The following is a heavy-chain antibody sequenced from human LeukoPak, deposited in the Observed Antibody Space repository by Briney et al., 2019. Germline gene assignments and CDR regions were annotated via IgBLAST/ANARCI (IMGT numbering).Heavy chain of an antibody. J-gene: IGHJ4*02. V-gene: IGHV3-23*01. Sequence: GGSLRLSCVASGFTFSSDAMSWVRQAPGKGLEWVSSISASGGNTYYADSVQGRFTISRDNSKNTLYLQMNSLRAEDTVVFYCAKGDRSGSYSYFDYWGQGNPGHRLL. CDR1: GFTFSSDA. CDR3: AKGDRSGSYSYFDY. CDR2: ISASGGNT. D-gene: IGHD3-10*01.